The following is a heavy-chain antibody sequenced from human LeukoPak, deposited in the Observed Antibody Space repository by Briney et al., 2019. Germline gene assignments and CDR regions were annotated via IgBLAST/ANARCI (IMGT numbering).Heavy chain of an antibody. D-gene: IGHD3-10*01. Sequence: PGGSLRLSCAASGFTFSSYAMSWVRQAPGKGLEWVSGISGSGGSTYYADSVKGRFIISRDNSKNTLYLQMNSLRAEDTAVYYCPNQRVWFGELFGAFDIWGQGTMVTVSS. CDR2: ISGSGGST. V-gene: IGHV3-23*01. J-gene: IGHJ3*02. CDR1: GFTFSSYA. CDR3: PNQRVWFGELFGAFDI.